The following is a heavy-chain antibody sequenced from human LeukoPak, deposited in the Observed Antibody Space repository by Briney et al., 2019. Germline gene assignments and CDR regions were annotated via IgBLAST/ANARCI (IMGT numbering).Heavy chain of an antibody. J-gene: IGHJ4*02. CDR3: AARSGYDGSGRDH. Sequence: SETLSLTCTVSGGSISSGDYYWSWIRQPPGKGLEWIGYIYYSGSTYYNPSLKSRVTISVDTSKNQFSLKLSSVTAADTAVYYCAARSGYDGSGRDHWGQGTLVTVSS. CDR1: GGSISSGDYY. CDR2: IYYSGST. D-gene: IGHD3-22*01. V-gene: IGHV4-30-4*01.